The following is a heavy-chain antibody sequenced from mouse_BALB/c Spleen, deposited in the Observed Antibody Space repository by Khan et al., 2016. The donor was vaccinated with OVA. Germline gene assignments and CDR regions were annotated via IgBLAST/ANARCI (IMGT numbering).Heavy chain of an antibody. J-gene: IGHJ1*01. CDR2: IYYSGTI. V-gene: IGHV3-5*02. D-gene: IGHD1-1*01. CDR3: ARDYGSIYWYFDV. CDR1: GISITTGNYR. Sequence: EVELVESGPGLVKPSQTVSLTCTVTGISITTGNYRWSWIRQFPGNKLEWIGNIYYSGTITYNPSLTSRTTITRDTSKSQFFLEMNSLTAEDTATYFCARDYGSIYWYFDVWGAGTMVTVSS.